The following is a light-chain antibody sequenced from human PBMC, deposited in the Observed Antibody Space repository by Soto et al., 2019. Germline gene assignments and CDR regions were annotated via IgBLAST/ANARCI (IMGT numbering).Light chain of an antibody. Sequence: QSVLTQPASVSGSPGQSITISCTGTSSDVGGYNYVSWYQQHPGKAPKLMIYEVSNRPSGVSNRFSGSKSGNTASLTISGLQAEDEADYYCSSYTRSSTWVFGGGPKATVL. V-gene: IGLV2-14*01. CDR1: SSDVGGYNY. CDR3: SSYTRSSTWV. J-gene: IGLJ3*02. CDR2: EVS.